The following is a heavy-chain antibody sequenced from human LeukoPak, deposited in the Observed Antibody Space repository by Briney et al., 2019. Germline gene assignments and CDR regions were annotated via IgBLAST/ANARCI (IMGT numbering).Heavy chain of an antibody. CDR2: IYPGDSDT. V-gene: IGHV5-51*01. D-gene: IGHD3-16*01. CDR3: ARHGGSGTYYDYVPGTPHAFNI. J-gene: IGHJ3*02. CDR1: GYSFTSYW. Sequence: GESLQISFKGSGYSFTSYWIGWVRQMPGKGLEWMGIIYPGDSDTRYSPSFQGQVTISADKSISTAYLQWSSLKASDTAMYYCARHGGSGTYYDYVPGTPHAFNIWGQGTMVTVSS.